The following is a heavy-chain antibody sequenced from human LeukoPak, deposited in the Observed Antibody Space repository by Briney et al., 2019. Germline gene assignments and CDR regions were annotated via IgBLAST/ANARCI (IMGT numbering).Heavy chain of an antibody. D-gene: IGHD7-27*01. V-gene: IGHV3-7*01. CDR3: ARGYWGLAY. CDR2: IKQDGSDK. J-gene: IGHJ4*02. Sequence: GGSLRLSCAASGFTFSAYWMSWVRQAPGKGLEWVANIKQDGSDKYYVDSVKGRFTISRDNAKNSVYLQMNSPRAEDTAVYYCARGYWGLAYWGQGTLVTVSS. CDR1: GFTFSAYW.